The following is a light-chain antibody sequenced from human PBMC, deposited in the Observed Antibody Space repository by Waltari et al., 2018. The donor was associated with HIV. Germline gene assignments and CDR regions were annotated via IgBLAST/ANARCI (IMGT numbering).Light chain of an antibody. V-gene: IGKV3-15*01. Sequence: EVVMAQYPATLSVSPGERAILSCRASQSVSTSLAWYQQKPGQAPRLLIFGTSTRARFSFSLTISSLQSEDLAVYYCQQYKNGWTFGQGTKVDIK. CDR3: QQYKNGWT. J-gene: IGKJ1*01. CDR2: GTS. CDR1: QSVSTS.